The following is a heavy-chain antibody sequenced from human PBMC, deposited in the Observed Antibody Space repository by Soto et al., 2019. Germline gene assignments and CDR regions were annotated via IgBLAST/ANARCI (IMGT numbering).Heavy chain of an antibody. Sequence: QVQLVQSGAEVKEPGSSVKVSCKASGGTFSSYAISWVRQAPGQGLEWMGGIIPIFGTANYAQKFQGRVTITADKSTSTAYMDLSSLRSEDTAVYYCASQGIAAAGGGVDPWGQGTLVTVSS. D-gene: IGHD6-13*01. CDR1: GGTFSSYA. CDR2: IIPIFGTA. CDR3: ASQGIAAAGGGVDP. J-gene: IGHJ5*02. V-gene: IGHV1-69*06.